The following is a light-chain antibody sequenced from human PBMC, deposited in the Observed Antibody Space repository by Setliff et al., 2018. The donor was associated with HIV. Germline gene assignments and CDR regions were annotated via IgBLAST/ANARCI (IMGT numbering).Light chain of an antibody. CDR3: CSYAGSYKV. Sequence: QSVLTQPASVSGSPGQSITISCTGTSSDVGGYNYVSWYRQHPGKAPKLMIYDVSKRPSGVPDRFSGSKSGNTASLTISGLQAEDEADYYCCSYAGSYKVFGTGTKVTVL. CDR2: DVS. CDR1: SSDVGGYNY. J-gene: IGLJ1*01. V-gene: IGLV2-11*01.